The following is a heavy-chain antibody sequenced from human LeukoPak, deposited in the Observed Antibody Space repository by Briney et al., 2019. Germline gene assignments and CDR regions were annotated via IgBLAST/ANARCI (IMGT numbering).Heavy chain of an antibody. CDR1: GGTFSSYA. Sequence: ASVKVSCKASGGTFSSYAISWVRQAPGQGLEWMGRIIPIFGTANYAQKFQGRVTITTDESTGTAYMELSSLRSEDTAVYYCARDFYYDSSGYNYWGQGTLVTVSS. J-gene: IGHJ4*02. CDR2: IIPIFGTA. D-gene: IGHD3-22*01. CDR3: ARDFYYDSSGYNY. V-gene: IGHV1-69*05.